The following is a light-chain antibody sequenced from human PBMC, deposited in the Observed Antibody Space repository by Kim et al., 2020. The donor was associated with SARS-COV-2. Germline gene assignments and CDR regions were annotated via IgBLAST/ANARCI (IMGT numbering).Light chain of an antibody. Sequence: LSPGERATLSCMASQSVSTYLAWYQQKPGQAPRLLIYDASNRATGIPARFSGSGSGTDFTLTISSLEPEDFAVYYCQQRSNWVLTFGGGTKVDIK. CDR3: QQRSNWVLT. CDR2: DAS. CDR1: QSVSTY. J-gene: IGKJ4*01. V-gene: IGKV3-11*01.